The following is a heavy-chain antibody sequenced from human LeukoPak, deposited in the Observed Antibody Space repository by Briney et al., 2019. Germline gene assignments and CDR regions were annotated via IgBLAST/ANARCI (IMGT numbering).Heavy chain of an antibody. D-gene: IGHD6-6*01. J-gene: IGHJ4*02. CDR2: ISSSSSYM. CDR1: GFTFSIYG. V-gene: IGHV3-21*01. Sequence: PGGSLRLSCAASGFTFSIYGINWVRQAPGKGLEWVSSISSSSSYMFYADSLKGRFTISRDNAKNTLYLQMNSLRAEDTAVYYCAKNRQSASSDFDYWGQGTLVTVSS. CDR3: AKNRQSASSDFDY.